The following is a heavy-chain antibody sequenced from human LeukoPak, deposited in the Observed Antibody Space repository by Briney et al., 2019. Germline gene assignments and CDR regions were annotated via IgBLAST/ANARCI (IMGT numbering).Heavy chain of an antibody. CDR3: AREGRIMITFGGSPARL. D-gene: IGHD3-16*01. CDR2: IKQDGSEK. V-gene: IGHV3-7*03. Sequence: TGGSLRLSCAASGFTFSSYWMSWVRQAPGKGLEWVANIKQDGSEKYYVDSVKGRFTISRDNAKNSLYLQMNSLRAEDTAVYYCAREGRIMITFGGSPARLWGQGTLVTASS. CDR1: GFTFSSYW. J-gene: IGHJ4*02.